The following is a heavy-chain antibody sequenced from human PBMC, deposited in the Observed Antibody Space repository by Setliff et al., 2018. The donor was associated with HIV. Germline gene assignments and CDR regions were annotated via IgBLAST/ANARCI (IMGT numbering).Heavy chain of an antibody. D-gene: IGHD2-15*01. CDR3: ARQGSWLDS. CDR1: GGSISSYY. J-gene: IGHJ5*01. CDR2: SHNNGNT. V-gene: IGHV4-59*08. Sequence: PSETLSLTCTVSGGSISSYYWSWIRQPPGEGLEWIGYSHNNGNTHYNPSLKSRVTISVDTSKNHVSLRLNSVTAADTAVYYCARQGSWLDSWGQGTLVNVSS.